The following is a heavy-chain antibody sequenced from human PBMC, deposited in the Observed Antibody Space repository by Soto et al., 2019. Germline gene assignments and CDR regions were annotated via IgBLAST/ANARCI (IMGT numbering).Heavy chain of an antibody. V-gene: IGHV3-23*01. Sequence: EVQLLESGGGLVQPGGSLRLSCSGSGFTFTSYAMSWVRQAPGKGLEWVSGISGSGGDTKSADSVKGRFTISRDNFKNMLYLQMNSLRAEDTAVYYCAKHDFWTLYNTGLDSWGQGTLVTVSS. D-gene: IGHD3-3*01. CDR1: GFTFTSYA. CDR3: AKHDFWTLYNTGLDS. CDR2: ISGSGGDT. J-gene: IGHJ4*02.